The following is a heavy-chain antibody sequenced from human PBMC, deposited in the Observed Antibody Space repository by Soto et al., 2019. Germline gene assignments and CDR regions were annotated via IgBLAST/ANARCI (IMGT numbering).Heavy chain of an antibody. CDR1: GDSINTAYD. CDR2: IYYTGGT. D-gene: IGHD3-22*01. J-gene: IGHJ5*01. V-gene: IGHV4-30-4*01. Sequence: PSETISIACAVCGDSINTAYDWRSIRQTPGKGLEWIGHIYYTGGTFYSPSLKSRLALSVDTSKNQFSLRLSSVTAADTAVYYCARDTASNDYDSHSYYPHFDSWGQGVLVTVSS. CDR3: ARDTASNDYDSHSYYPHFDS.